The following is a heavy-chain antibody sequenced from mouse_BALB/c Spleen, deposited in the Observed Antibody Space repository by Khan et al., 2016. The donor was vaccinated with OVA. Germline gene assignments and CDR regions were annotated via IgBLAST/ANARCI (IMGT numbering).Heavy chain of an antibody. J-gene: IGHJ2*01. CDR2: IWAGGST. CDR3: ARNREPDYFDY. Sequence: VQPQESGPGLVAPSQSLSITCTVSGFSLTSHGVHWVRQPPGKGLEWLGVIWAGGSTNYNSALMSRLSISKDSSKSQVFLKMNSLQTDDTAMYYCARNREPDYFDYWGQGTTLTVAS. V-gene: IGHV2-9*02. CDR1: GFSLTSHG.